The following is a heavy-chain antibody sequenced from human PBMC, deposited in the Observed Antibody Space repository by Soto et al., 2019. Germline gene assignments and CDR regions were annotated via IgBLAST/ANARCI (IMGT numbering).Heavy chain of an antibody. CDR2: IYSSGST. CDR3: ARSFNYYYYGMDV. J-gene: IGHJ6*02. V-gene: IGHV4-59*01. CDR1: GGSISGFY. Sequence: SETLCLTYTVSGGSISGFYGSWIRQPPGKGLEWIGYIYSSGSTNYNPSLKSRVTISIDTSKNQFSLRLSSVTAADTAVYYCARSFNYYYYGMDVWGQGATVTVSS.